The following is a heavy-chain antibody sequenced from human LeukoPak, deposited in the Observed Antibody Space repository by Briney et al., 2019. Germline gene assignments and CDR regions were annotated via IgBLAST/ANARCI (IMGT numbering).Heavy chain of an antibody. V-gene: IGHV5-51*01. CDR2: IYPGDSDT. CDR1: GYSFTSYW. D-gene: IGHD4-17*01. Sequence: GESLKISCKGSGYSFTSYWIGWVRQMPGKGLEWMGIIYPGDSDTRYSPSFQGQVTISADKSISTAYLQWSSLKASDTAMCYCARQGIDYGDYGYYFDYWGQGTLVTVSS. J-gene: IGHJ4*02. CDR3: ARQGIDYGDYGYYFDY.